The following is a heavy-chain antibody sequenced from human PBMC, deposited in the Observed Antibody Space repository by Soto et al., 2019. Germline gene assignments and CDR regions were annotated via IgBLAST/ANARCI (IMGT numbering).Heavy chain of an antibody. CDR1: GFTFSGSA. V-gene: IGHV3-73*01. CDR3: CRQASDFWSGKPQYYMDV. Sequence: EVQLVESGGGLVQPGGSLKLSCAASGFTFSGSAMHWVRQASGKGLEWVGRIRSKGNNYATAYGASLKGRFTISRDDSKSTAYLQMNSLNTEDTAVYYCCRQASDFWSGKPQYYMDVWGKVTTLTVSS. D-gene: IGHD3-3*01. J-gene: IGHJ6*03. CDR2: IRSKGNNYAT.